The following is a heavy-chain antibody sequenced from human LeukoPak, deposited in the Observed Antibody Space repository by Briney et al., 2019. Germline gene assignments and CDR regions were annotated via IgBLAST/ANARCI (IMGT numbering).Heavy chain of an antibody. CDR2: IYYSVSP. D-gene: IGHD1-1*01. V-gene: IGHV4-61*01. Sequence: SETLSLTCTVSGGSISTSNYYWSWLRQPPGKGLEWIGSIYYSVSPNYNPSLKSRVTISLDMSKNQFPLKLSSVTAADTAVYYCARVGRGNWNDGSWFDPWGQGTLVTVSS. CDR1: GGSISTSNYY. CDR3: ARVGRGNWNDGSWFDP. J-gene: IGHJ5*02.